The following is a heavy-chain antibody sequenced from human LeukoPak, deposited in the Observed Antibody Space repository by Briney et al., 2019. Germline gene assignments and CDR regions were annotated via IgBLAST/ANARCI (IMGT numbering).Heavy chain of an antibody. D-gene: IGHD3-10*01. CDR1: GFTFSSFW. Sequence: GGSLRLSCAASGFTFSSFWMSWVRQAPGKGLEWVANIKQDGSEKYYVDSVKGRFTISRDNAKNSLYLQMNSLRVEDTALYYCASDTYYGSGSHHPRRFDYWGQGTLVTVSS. CDR2: IKQDGSEK. V-gene: IGHV3-7*03. J-gene: IGHJ4*02. CDR3: ASDTYYGSGSHHPRRFDY.